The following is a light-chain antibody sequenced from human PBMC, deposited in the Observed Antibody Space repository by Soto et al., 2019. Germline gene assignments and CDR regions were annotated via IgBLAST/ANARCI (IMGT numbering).Light chain of an antibody. J-gene: IGKJ5*01. Sequence: EFVLTQSRGTLSLSPGERATLSCRGSQTGRNNYLAWYQQKRGQAPRLLIHDASSRATGIPDRFSGGGSGTDFTLTISSLEPQDFAVYYCQQRNSWPPPFPFGQGTRREIK. CDR3: QQRNSWPPPFP. V-gene: IGKV3D-20*02. CDR2: DAS. CDR1: QTGRNNY.